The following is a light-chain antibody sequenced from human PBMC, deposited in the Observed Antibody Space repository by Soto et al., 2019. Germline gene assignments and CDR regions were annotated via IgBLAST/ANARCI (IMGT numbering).Light chain of an antibody. CDR3: QHYNIYSAA. CDR1: QTISSW. CDR2: KAS. Sequence: DIQRSQSPSTLSGREGDRVTMTCRASQTISSWLAWYQQKPGKAPKLLIYKASTLKSGVPSRFSGSGSGTEFTLTISSLQPDDFATYYCQHYNIYSAAFCQGAKVDIK. V-gene: IGKV1-5*03. J-gene: IGKJ1*01.